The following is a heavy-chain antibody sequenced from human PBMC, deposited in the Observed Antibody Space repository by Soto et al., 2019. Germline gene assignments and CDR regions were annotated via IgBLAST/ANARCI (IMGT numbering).Heavy chain of an antibody. CDR2: IWYDGSNK. V-gene: IGHV3-33*01. CDR1: GFTFSSYG. CDR3: ARSGYGSGSYYNGFAYGMDV. J-gene: IGHJ6*01. D-gene: IGHD3-10*01. Sequence: QVQLVESGGGVVQPGRSLRLSCAASGFTFSSYGMHWVRQAPGKGLEWVAVIWYDGSNKYYADSVKGRFTISRDNSKNTLYLQMNSLRAEDTAVYYCARSGYGSGSYYNGFAYGMDVW.